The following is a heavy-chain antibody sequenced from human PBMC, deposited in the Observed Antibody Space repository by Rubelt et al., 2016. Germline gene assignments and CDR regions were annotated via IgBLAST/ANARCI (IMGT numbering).Heavy chain of an antibody. J-gene: IGHJ4*02. CDR1: GYTLTELS. Sequence: QVQLVQSGAEVKKPGASVKVSCKVSGYTLTELSMHWVRQAPGKGLEWMGGFDPEGGETIYAQKFQGRVTMTEDTSTDTAYMELSSRRSEDTAVYYCASDADYYDSSSYYPYWGQGTLVTVSS. CDR2: FDPEGGET. V-gene: IGHV1-24*01. D-gene: IGHD3-22*01. CDR3: ASDADYYDSSSYYPY.